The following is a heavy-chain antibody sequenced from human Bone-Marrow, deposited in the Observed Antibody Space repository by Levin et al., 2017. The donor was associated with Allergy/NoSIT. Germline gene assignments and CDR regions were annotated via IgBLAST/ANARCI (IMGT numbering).Heavy chain of an antibody. D-gene: IGHD3-3*01. V-gene: IGHV4-59*01. Sequence: SSETLSLTCTVSGGSISSYYWSWIRQPPGKGLEWIGYIYYSGSTNYNPSLKSRVTISVDTSKNQFSLKLSSVTAADTAVYYCAKGDTKYDFWSGVLYDDAFDIWGQGTMVTVSS. CDR1: GGSISSYY. J-gene: IGHJ3*02. CDR2: IYYSGST. CDR3: AKGDTKYDFWSGVLYDDAFDI.